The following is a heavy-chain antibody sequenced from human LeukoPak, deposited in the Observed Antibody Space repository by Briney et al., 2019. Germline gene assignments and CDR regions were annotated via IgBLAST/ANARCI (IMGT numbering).Heavy chain of an antibody. J-gene: IGHJ3*02. CDR2: IKSKTDGGTT. Sequence: GGSLRLSCAASGFTFSNAWMSWVRQAPGKGLGWVGRIKSKTDGGTTDYAAPVKGRFTISRDDSRNTLYLQMNSLKTEDTAVYYCTTGKYYYDSSGYYSAFDIWGQGTMVTVSS. CDR3: TTGKYYYDSSGYYSAFDI. CDR1: GFTFSNAW. D-gene: IGHD3-22*01. V-gene: IGHV3-15*01.